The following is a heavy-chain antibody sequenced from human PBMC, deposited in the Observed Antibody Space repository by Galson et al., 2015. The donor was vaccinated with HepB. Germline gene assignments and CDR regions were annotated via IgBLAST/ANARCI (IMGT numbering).Heavy chain of an antibody. CDR3: ARDPDRDGYNLGYYYYYGMDV. CDR1: GFTFGSYT. V-gene: IGHV3-21*01. J-gene: IGHJ6*02. Sequence: SLRLSCAASGFTFGSYTMNWVRQAPGKGLEWVSSISSSRTYIYYADSVKGRFTISRDNAKNSLYLQMNSLRAEDTAVYYCARDPDRDGYNLGYYYYYGMDVWGQGTTVTVSS. D-gene: IGHD5-24*01. CDR2: ISSSRTYI.